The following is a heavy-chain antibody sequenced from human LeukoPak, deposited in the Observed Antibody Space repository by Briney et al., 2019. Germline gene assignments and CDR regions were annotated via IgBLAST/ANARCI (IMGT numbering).Heavy chain of an antibody. V-gene: IGHV3-23*01. CDR2: VSGSGSTT. CDR3: AKDHLPGIVVADRDY. J-gene: IGHJ4*02. D-gene: IGHD6-19*01. CDR1: GFTFNTYG. Sequence: GGSLRLSCAASGFTFNTYGMNWVRQAPGKGLEWVSAVSGSGSTTYYARSVKGRFTVSRDDSENTLYLQMSSLRAEDTAVYYCAKDHLPGIVVADRDYWGQGTLVTVSS.